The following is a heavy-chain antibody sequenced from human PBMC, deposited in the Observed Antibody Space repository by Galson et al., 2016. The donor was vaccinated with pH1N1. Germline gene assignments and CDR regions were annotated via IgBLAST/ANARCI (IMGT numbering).Heavy chain of an antibody. CDR3: ARDTKIEGVTTGWFDP. D-gene: IGHD3-16*01. Sequence: LSLTCTVSGGSISSYYWSWIRQPPGRGLEWIGYMYYSGSTNYNPSLTSRATISVDTSKNQFSLKLSSVTAADTAVYYCARDTKIEGVTTGWFDPWGQGTLVTVSS. CDR2: MYYSGST. CDR1: GGSISSYY. V-gene: IGHV4-59*01. J-gene: IGHJ5*02.